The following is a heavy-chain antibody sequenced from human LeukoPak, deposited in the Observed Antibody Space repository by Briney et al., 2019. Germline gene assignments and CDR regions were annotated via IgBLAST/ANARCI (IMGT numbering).Heavy chain of an antibody. D-gene: IGHD3-22*01. Sequence: SETLSLTCSVSNGSISSSRYFWGWIRQPPGKGLEWIGSIDYSGSTYYNPSLKSRVTISVDTSKNQFSLKLSSVTAADTAVYYCARDSSYYYDSSGYPFDYWGQGTLVTVSS. J-gene: IGHJ4*02. V-gene: IGHV4-39*07. CDR1: NGSISSSRYF. CDR2: IDYSGST. CDR3: ARDSSYYYDSSGYPFDY.